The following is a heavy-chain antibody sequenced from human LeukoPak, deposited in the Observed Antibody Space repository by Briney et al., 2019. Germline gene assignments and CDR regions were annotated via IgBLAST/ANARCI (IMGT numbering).Heavy chain of an antibody. J-gene: IGHJ4*02. CDR2: INTNTGNP. CDR1: GYTFTSYY. Sequence: ASVKVSCKASGYTFTSYYMHWVRQAPGQGLEWMGWINTNTGNPTYAQGFTGRFVFSLDTSVSTAYLQISSLKAEDTAVYYCARDPPRIVGAYYFDYWGQGTLVTVSS. D-gene: IGHD1-26*01. CDR3: ARDPPRIVGAYYFDY. V-gene: IGHV7-4-1*02.